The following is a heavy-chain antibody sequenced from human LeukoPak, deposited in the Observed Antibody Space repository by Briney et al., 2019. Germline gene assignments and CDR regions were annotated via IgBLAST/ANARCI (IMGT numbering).Heavy chain of an antibody. CDR2: NSQSGGRST. Sequence: PGGSLRLSCAASGFTFSNYAMTWVRQAPGEGLEWVAFNSQSGGRSTDYADSVRGRFTISRDNSEDTLYLQMNSLRAEDTAVYHCARDLGCSTSSCRYNWFDPWGQGTLVTVSS. V-gene: IGHV3-23*01. CDR3: ARDLGCSTSSCRYNWFDP. D-gene: IGHD2-2*01. CDR1: GFTFSNYA. J-gene: IGHJ5*02.